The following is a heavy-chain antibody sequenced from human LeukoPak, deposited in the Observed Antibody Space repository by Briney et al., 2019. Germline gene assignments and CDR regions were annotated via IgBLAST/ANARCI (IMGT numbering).Heavy chain of an antibody. D-gene: IGHD4-11*01. CDR3: ARDSMTTGAFDI. J-gene: IGHJ3*02. CDR2: IYYSGST. V-gene: IGHV4-39*02. CDR1: GGSISSSRYY. Sequence: SETLSLTCTVSGGSISSSRYYWGWIRQPPGKGLEWIVSIYYSGSTYYNPSLKSRVTISVGTSKNQFSLKLSSVTAADTAVYYSARDSMTTGAFDIWGQGTMVTVSS.